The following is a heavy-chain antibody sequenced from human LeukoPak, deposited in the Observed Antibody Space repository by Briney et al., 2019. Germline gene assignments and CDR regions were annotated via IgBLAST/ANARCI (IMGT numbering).Heavy chain of an antibody. D-gene: IGHD2-2*01. CDR3: AKEKVGYCSSTSCFDGYDY. CDR1: GFTFSSYA. J-gene: IGHJ4*02. V-gene: IGHV3-23*01. Sequence: GGSLRLSCAASGFTFSSYAMSWVRQIPGKGLEWVSAISGSGGSTYYADSVKGRFSISRDNSKDTLYLQLNSLRAEDTAVYYFAKEKVGYCSSTSCFDGYDYWGQGTLVTVSS. CDR2: ISGSGGST.